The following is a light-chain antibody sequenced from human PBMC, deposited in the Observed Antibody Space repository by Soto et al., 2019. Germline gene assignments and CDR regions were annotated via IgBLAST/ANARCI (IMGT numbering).Light chain of an antibody. CDR1: SSDVGSYNR. V-gene: IGLV2-18*02. CDR2: EVS. Sequence: SALTQPPSVSGSPGQSVAIPCTGTSSDVGSYNRVSWYQPPPGAAPKLMIYEVSNRPSGVPDRFSGSKSGNTASLTISGLQAEDEADYYCNSYTGSSTYVFGTGTKVTVL. J-gene: IGLJ1*01. CDR3: NSYTGSSTYV.